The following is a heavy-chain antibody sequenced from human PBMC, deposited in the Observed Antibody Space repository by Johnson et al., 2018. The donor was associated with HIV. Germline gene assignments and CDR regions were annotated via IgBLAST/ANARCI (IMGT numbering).Heavy chain of an antibody. CDR3: AKDRTIHDAFDI. J-gene: IGHJ3*02. CDR2: ISYHGKRT. D-gene: IGHD5-18*01. Sequence: QMLLVESRGGVVQPGRSLRLSCAASGFTFRSYAMHWVRQAPGKGLALVAVISYHGKRTYYANSAKGRFTISSDNSRNTLYLQMNSLLAEDTAGYYCAKDRTIHDAFDIWGQGTMVTVSS. V-gene: IGHV3-30*04. CDR1: GFTFRSYA.